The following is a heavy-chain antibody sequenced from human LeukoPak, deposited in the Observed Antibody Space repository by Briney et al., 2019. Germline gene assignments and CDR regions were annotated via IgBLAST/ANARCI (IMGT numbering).Heavy chain of an antibody. CDR1: GFTFSSYA. CDR3: ARDAAAPVANWFDP. D-gene: IGHD4-23*01. J-gene: IGHJ5*02. CDR2: ISYDGSNK. Sequence: QPGGSLRLSCAASGFTFSSYAMHWVRQAPGKGLEWVAVISYDGSNKYYADSVKGRFTISRDNSKNTLYLQMNSLRAEDTAVYYCARDAAAPVANWFDPWGQGTLVTVSS. V-gene: IGHV3-30*01.